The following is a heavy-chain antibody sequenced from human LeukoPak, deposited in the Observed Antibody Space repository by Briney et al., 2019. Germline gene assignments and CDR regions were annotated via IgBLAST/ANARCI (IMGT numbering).Heavy chain of an antibody. D-gene: IGHD3-10*01. J-gene: IGHJ4*02. V-gene: IGHV1-18*01. CDR1: GYTFTSYG. Sequence: ASVKVSCKTSGYTFTSYGVGWVRQAPGQGLEWMGWISVYNDNTIYAEKLQGRVTVTTDTSTTTAYMELRSLRSDDTAVYYCARAQTTGFGESIDYWGQGTLVTVSS. CDR2: ISVYNDNT. CDR3: ARAQTTGFGESIDY.